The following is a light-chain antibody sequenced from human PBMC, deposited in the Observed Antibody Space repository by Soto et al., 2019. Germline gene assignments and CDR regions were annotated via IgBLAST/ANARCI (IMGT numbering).Light chain of an antibody. Sequence: DIQMTQSPSTLSASVGDRVTITCRASQSISSWLAWYQQKPGKAPKLLLYDASSLERGVPSRFSGSASGTKFTLTISSLQPDDFAAHSCQQYNCYLPWPFCQGTKVEIK. CDR3: QQYNCYLPWP. CDR2: DAS. J-gene: IGKJ1*01. V-gene: IGKV1-5*01. CDR1: QSISSW.